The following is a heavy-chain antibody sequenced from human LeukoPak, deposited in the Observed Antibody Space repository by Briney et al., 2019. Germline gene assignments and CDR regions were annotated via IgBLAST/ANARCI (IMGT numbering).Heavy chain of an antibody. V-gene: IGHV4-38-2*02. CDR3: AKGIKRSRLSCDAFGP. D-gene: IGHD2-2*01. CDR2: IYHTGST. Sequence: PSETLSLTCTVSGGSISSGYYWGWIRQSPGKGLEWIGSIYHTGSTNYNPSLHRRVTLSVDTSKSQFSLSLRSGTAADTAVYYCAKGIKRSRLSCDAFGPWGQGTPVTVSS. CDR1: GGSISSGYY. J-gene: IGHJ5*02.